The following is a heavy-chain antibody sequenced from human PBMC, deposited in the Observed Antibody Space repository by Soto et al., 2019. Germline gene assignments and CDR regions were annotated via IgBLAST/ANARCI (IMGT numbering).Heavy chain of an antibody. Sequence: QITLKESGPTLVKPTQTLTLTCTFSGFSLSTSGVGVGWIRQPPGKALEWLALIYWDDDKRYSPSLKSRLTIAKDTAKNQVVLTMTNMDPVDKATYYCGGYGDPRAGFDIWGQGTMVTVSS. CDR1: GFSLSTSGVG. D-gene: IGHD4-17*01. CDR3: GGYGDPRAGFDI. CDR2: IYWDDDK. V-gene: IGHV2-5*02. J-gene: IGHJ3*02.